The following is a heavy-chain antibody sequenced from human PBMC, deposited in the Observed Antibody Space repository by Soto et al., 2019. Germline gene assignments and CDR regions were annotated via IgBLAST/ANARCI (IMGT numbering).Heavy chain of an antibody. D-gene: IGHD3-10*01. J-gene: IGHJ4*02. CDR3: AKDTGYDSHGNILRFGEFEPYYFDY. CDR2: ISGSGGST. CDR1: GFTFSSYA. Sequence: EVQLLESGGGLVQPGGSLRLSCAASGFTFSSYAMSWVRQAPGKGLEWVSAISGSGGSTYYADSVKGRFTISRDNSKNTLYLQMNSLRAEDTAVYYCAKDTGYDSHGNILRFGEFEPYYFDYWGQGTLVTVSS. V-gene: IGHV3-23*01.